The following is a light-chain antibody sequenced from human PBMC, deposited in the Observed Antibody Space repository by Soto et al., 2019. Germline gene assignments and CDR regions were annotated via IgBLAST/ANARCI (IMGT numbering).Light chain of an antibody. Sequence: QSVLTQSPSVSGAPGQRVTISCAGNTSNIGAGYDVHWYQQFPGTAPRLVIHANTNRPSGVPDRFSGSKSGTSASLAITGLQADDEADYHCRSYDIKLSSPVFGGGTKLTVL. J-gene: IGLJ2*01. CDR2: ANT. CDR1: TSNIGAGYD. CDR3: RSYDIKLSSPV. V-gene: IGLV1-40*01.